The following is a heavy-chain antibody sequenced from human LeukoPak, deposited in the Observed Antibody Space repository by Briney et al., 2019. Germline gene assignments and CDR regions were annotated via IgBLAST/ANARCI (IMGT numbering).Heavy chain of an antibody. CDR2: MNPNSGNT. CDR3: AILLGYCSSTSCWSWFDP. J-gene: IGHJ5*02. V-gene: IGHV1-8*01. D-gene: IGHD2-2*01. CDR1: GYTFTSYD. Sequence: ASVKVSCKASGYTFTSYDINWVRQATGQGLEWMGWMNPNSGNTGYAQKFQGRVTMTRNTSISTAYMELISLRSEDTAVYYCAILLGYCSSTSCWSWFDPWGQGTLVTVSS.